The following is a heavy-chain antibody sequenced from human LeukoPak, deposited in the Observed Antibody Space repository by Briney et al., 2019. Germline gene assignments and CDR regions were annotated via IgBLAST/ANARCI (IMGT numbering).Heavy chain of an antibody. Sequence: GGSLRLSCAASGFTFSSYGMHWVRQAPGKGLEWVAVIWYDGSNKYYADSVKGRFTISRDNSKNTLYLQMNSLRAEGTAVYYCARTVTYYYGMDVWGQGTTVTVSS. CDR2: IWYDGSNK. V-gene: IGHV3-33*08. CDR1: GFTFSSYG. D-gene: IGHD4-17*01. J-gene: IGHJ6*02. CDR3: ARTVTYYYGMDV.